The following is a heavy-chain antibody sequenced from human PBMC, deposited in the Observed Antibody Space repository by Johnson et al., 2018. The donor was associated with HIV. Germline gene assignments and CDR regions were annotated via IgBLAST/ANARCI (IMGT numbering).Heavy chain of an antibody. CDR1: GFTFSHYS. CDR3: ARDWYCSSTFCAERVLKDALDI. CDR2: TSNDGSFK. Sequence: QMMLVESGGGVVQPGRSLRLSCAASGFTFSHYSMHWVRQAPGKGLEWVAVTSNDGSFKNYADSVKGRFTVSRDNSKNTLFLQMDNLRSDDTAVYFCARDWYCSSTFCAERVLKDALDIWGQGTMVTVSS. D-gene: IGHD2-2*01. J-gene: IGHJ3*02. V-gene: IGHV3-30*14.